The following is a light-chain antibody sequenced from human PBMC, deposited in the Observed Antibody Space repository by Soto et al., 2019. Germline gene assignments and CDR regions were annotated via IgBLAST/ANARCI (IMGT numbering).Light chain of an antibody. CDR3: QQADSLPLA. J-gene: IGKJ4*01. CDR1: QVISSY. V-gene: IGKV1-12*01. CDR2: AAT. Sequence: DIQMTQSPSSVSASVGDRVTITCRASQVISSYLAWYQHTPGKAPNLLIYAATILQSGVPLRFGGHRSGTDFTLTISNLQPEDFDTYYWQQADSLPLALGGGTKVEIK.